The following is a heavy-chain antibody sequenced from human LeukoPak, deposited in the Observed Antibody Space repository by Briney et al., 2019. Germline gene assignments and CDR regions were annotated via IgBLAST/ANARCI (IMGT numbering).Heavy chain of an antibody. CDR2: ISYDGSNK. CDR1: GFTFSSYA. Sequence: GGSLRLSCAASGFTFSSYAMHWVRQAPGKGLEWVAVISYDGSNKYYADSVKGRFTISRDNSKNTLYLQMNSLRAEDTAVYYCARDREYQPTSSFDYWGQGTLVTVSS. J-gene: IGHJ4*02. V-gene: IGHV3-30*04. CDR3: ARDREYQPTSSFDY. D-gene: IGHD2-2*01.